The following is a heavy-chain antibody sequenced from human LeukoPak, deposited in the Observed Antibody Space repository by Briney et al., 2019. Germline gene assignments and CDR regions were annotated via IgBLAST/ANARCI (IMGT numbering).Heavy chain of an antibody. V-gene: IGHV4-31*03. J-gene: IGHJ4*02. Sequence: PSETLSPTCTVSGGSISSGGYYWSWIRQHPGKGLEWIGYIYYSGSTYYNPSLKSRVTISVDTSKNQFSLKLSSVTAADTAVYYCAREVGATNSDYWGQGTLVTVSS. CDR2: IYYSGST. CDR3: AREVGATNSDY. D-gene: IGHD1-26*01. CDR1: GGSISSGGYY.